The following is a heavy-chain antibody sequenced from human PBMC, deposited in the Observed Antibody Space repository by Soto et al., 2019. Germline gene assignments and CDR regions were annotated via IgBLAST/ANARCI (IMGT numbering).Heavy chain of an antibody. CDR3: ARLLYGSGSWFDP. CDR2: IYYSGST. V-gene: IGHV4-59*08. D-gene: IGHD3-10*01. CDR1: VSSIRSYY. J-gene: IGHJ5*02. Sequence: SETLSLTCTVSVSSIRSYYWRWIGQPPGKGLEWIGYIYYSGSTNYNPSLKSRVTISVDTSKNQFSLKLSSVTAADTAVYYCARLLYGSGSWFDPWGQGTLVTVS.